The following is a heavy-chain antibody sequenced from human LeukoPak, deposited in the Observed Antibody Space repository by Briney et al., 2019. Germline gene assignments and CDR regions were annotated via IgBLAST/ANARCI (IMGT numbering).Heavy chain of an antibody. J-gene: IGHJ4*02. CDR3: PSGQNGSVSYYLPGYPDY. CDR1: GGSLSGSY. Sequence: SETLSLTCAVYGGSLSGSYWCRIRQPPGKGLEWIGEINHIGSTNYNPSLKSRVTISVDTSKNQFSLKLSSVTAVLLSENSCPSGQNGSVSYYLPGYPDYWGQGTLVTVPS. CDR2: INHIGST. D-gene: IGHD3-10*01. V-gene: IGHV4-34*01.